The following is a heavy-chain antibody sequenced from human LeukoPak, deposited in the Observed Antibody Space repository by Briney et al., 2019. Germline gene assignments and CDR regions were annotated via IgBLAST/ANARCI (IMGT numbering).Heavy chain of an antibody. CDR1: GFTFSSYA. Sequence: GGSLRLSCAASGFTFSSYAMSWVRQAPGKGLEWVAVIWYDGSNKYYADSVKGRFTISRDNSKNTLYLQMNSLRAEDTAVYYCARDRKRLFDYWGQGTLVTVSS. CDR2: IWYDGSNK. V-gene: IGHV3-33*08. D-gene: IGHD6-25*01. CDR3: ARDRKRLFDY. J-gene: IGHJ4*02.